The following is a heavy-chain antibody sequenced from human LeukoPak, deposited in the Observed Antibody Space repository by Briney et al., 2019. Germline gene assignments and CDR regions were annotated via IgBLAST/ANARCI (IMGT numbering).Heavy chain of an antibody. CDR2: INPNSGGT. CDR3: ARDYWKDCGGDCYDAFDI. CDR1: GYTFTGYY. D-gene: IGHD2-21*02. J-gene: IGHJ3*02. V-gene: IGHV1-2*02. Sequence: ASVKVSCKASGYTFTGYYMHWVRQAPGQGLEWMGWINPNSGGTNYAQKFQGRVTMTRDTSISTAYMELSRLRSDDTAVYYCARDYWKDCGGDCYDAFDIWGQGTMVTVSS.